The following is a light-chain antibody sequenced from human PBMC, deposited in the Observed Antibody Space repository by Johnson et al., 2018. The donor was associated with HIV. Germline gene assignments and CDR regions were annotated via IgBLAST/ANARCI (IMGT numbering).Light chain of an antibody. CDR2: ENN. CDR1: SSNIGNNY. V-gene: IGLV1-51*02. CDR3: GTWDSSLSADFV. Sequence: QSVLTQPPSVSAAPGQKVTISCSGSSSNIGNNYVSWYQQLPGTAPKLLIYENNKRPSGIPDRFSGSKSGTSATLGITGLQTGDKADYYCGTWDSSLSADFVFETGTEVTVL. J-gene: IGLJ1*01.